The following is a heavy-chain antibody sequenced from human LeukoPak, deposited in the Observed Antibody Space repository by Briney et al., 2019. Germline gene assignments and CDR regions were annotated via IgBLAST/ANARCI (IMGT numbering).Heavy chain of an antibody. CDR1: GYSFTSYW. Sequence: GESLKISCKGSGYSFTSYWIGWVRQMHGKGLEWMGIIYPGDSDTRYSPSFQGQFTISADKSISTAYLQWSSLKASDTAMYYCASSLDYGDYDLDYWGQGTLVTVSS. J-gene: IGHJ4*02. CDR2: IYPGDSDT. CDR3: ASSLDYGDYDLDY. D-gene: IGHD4-17*01. V-gene: IGHV5-51*01.